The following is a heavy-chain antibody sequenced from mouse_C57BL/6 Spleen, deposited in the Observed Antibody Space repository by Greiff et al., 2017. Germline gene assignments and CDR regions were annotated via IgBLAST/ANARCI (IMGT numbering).Heavy chain of an antibody. V-gene: IGHV5-16*01. J-gene: IGHJ1*03. Sequence: EVQLQESEGGLVQPGSSMKLSCTASGFTFSDYYMAWVRQVPEKGLEWVANINYDGSSTYYLDSLKSRFIISRDNAKNILYLQMSSLKSEDTAAYYCARAYYGSRYFDVWGTGTTVTVSS. CDR3: ARAYYGSRYFDV. CDR1: GFTFSDYY. CDR2: INYDGSST. D-gene: IGHD1-1*01.